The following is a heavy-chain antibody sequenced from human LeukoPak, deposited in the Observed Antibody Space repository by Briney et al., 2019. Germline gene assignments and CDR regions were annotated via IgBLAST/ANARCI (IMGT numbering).Heavy chain of an antibody. Sequence: GGSLRLSCAASGFTFSSYEMNWVRQAPGKGLEWVSYISSSGSTVYYADSVKGRFTISRDNAKNSLYPQMNSLRAEDTAVYYCARVKGPSRPNYGDWDYWGQGTLVTVSS. CDR1: GFTFSSYE. D-gene: IGHD4-17*01. V-gene: IGHV3-48*03. J-gene: IGHJ4*02. CDR2: ISSSGSTV. CDR3: ARVKGPSRPNYGDWDY.